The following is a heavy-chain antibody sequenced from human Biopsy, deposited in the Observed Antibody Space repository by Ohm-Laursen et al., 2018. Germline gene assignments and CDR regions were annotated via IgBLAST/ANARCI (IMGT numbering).Heavy chain of an antibody. Sequence: SSVKVSCNAPTGTFNSYGINWVRQAPGQGLEWMGRIIPILRTTAYAQTFLGRVTITADSPTSTVDMELTSLTSDDTAVYFCAREAIGYQLPCDDWGQGTLVTVSS. D-gene: IGHD2-2*01. CDR2: IIPILRTT. CDR3: AREAIGYQLPCDD. CDR1: TGTFNSYG. V-gene: IGHV1-69*11. J-gene: IGHJ4*02.